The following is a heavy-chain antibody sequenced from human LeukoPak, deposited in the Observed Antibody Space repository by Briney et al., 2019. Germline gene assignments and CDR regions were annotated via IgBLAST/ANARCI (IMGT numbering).Heavy chain of an antibody. CDR2: IYYSGST. CDR1: GGSISSGDYY. V-gene: IGHV4-30-4*01. CDR3: ARDRPIAAAAMDV. D-gene: IGHD6-13*01. Sequence: SETLSLTCTVSGGSISSGDYYWSWIRQPPGKGLEWTGYIYYSGSTYYNPSLKSRVTISVDTSKNQFSLKLSSVTAADTAVYYCARDRPIAAAAMDVWGQGTTVTVSS. J-gene: IGHJ6*02.